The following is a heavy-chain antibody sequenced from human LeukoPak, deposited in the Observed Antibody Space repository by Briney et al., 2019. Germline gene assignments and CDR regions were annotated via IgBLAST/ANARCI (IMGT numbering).Heavy chain of an antibody. CDR3: AKDRLGAMMYFDF. J-gene: IGHJ4*02. D-gene: IGHD1-26*01. V-gene: IGHV3-13*01. CDR2: IGTGDDT. CDR1: GFTFSSYD. Sequence: GGSLRLSCAASGFTFSSYDMHWVRQATGKGLEWVSAIGTGDDTYYPGSVKGRFTISRDNSKNTLYLQVNSLRVEDTAVYYCAKDRLGAMMYFDFWGQGTLVTVSS.